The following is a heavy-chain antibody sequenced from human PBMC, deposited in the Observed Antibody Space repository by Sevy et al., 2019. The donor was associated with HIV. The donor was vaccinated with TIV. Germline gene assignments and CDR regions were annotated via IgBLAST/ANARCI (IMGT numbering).Heavy chain of an antibody. V-gene: IGHV4-61*01. Sequence: SETLSLTCTVSGGSISSGSYSWSWIRQPPGKGLECIGYMYYTGRTNYNPSLMSRVTISVDTSKNQFSLKVNSVTAADTAGYYCARVGGLTDYGMDVWGQGTTVTVSS. CDR3: ARVGGLTDYGMDV. CDR1: GGSISSGSYS. D-gene: IGHD1-26*01. CDR2: MYYTGRT. J-gene: IGHJ6*02.